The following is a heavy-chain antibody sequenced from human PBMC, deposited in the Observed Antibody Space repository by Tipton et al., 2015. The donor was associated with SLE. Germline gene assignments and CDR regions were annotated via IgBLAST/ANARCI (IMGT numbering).Heavy chain of an antibody. J-gene: IGHJ2*01. CDR3: ARDRYSGSYYWYFDL. V-gene: IGHV3-21*01. D-gene: IGHD1-26*01. Sequence: SLRLSCAASGFTFSSYGMHWVRQAPGKGLEWVSSISSSSSYIYYADSVKGRFTISRDNAKNSLYLQMNSLRAEDTAVYYCARDRYSGSYYWYFDLWGRGTLVTVSS. CDR1: GFTFSSYG. CDR2: ISSSSSYI.